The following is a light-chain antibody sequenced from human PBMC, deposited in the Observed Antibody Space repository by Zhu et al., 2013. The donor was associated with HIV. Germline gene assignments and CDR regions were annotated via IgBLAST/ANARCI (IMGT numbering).Light chain of an antibody. CDR2: AAS. CDR1: QSVSHNF. CDR3: QQYVDSPWT. J-gene: IGKJ1*01. Sequence: EIVMTQSPATLSVSPGERATLSCRASQSVSHNFLAWYQQKPGQAPRLLIYAASSRATGISDRFSGSGSGTDFTLTISRLEPEDFAVYFCQQYVDSPWTFGHGTTVDIK. V-gene: IGKV3-20*01.